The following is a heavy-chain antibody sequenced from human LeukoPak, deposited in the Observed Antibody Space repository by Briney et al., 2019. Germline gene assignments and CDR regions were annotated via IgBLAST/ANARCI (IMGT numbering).Heavy chain of an antibody. CDR2: MNPNSGNT. V-gene: IGHV1-8*01. CDR3: ARGEGPADNYYGSGSYYY. Sequence: ASVKVSCKASGYTFTSYDINWVRQATGRGLEWMGWMNPNSGNTGYAQKFQGRVTMTRNTSISTAYMELSSLRSEDTAVYYCARGEGPADNYYGSGSYYYWGKGTLVTVSS. J-gene: IGHJ4*02. CDR1: GYTFTSYD. D-gene: IGHD3-10*01.